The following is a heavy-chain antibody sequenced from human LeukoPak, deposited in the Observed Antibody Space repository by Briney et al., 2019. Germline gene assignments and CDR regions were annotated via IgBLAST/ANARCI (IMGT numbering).Heavy chain of an antibody. J-gene: IGHJ4*02. Sequence: ASVKVSCKASGYTFTDNYMHWVRQAPGQGLEWMGWINPNSGGTNYEQKFEGRVTMTRGTSISTMYLEVTRLRSDDTAVYYCARARDYSNYIASYWGQGTLVTVS. D-gene: IGHD4-11*01. CDR1: GYTFTDNY. V-gene: IGHV1-2*02. CDR3: ARARDYSNYIASY. CDR2: INPNSGGT.